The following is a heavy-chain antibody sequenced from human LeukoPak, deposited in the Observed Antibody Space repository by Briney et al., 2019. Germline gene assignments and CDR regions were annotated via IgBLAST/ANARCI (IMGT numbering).Heavy chain of an antibody. CDR2: ISGSGGHT. V-gene: IGHV3-23*01. CDR3: AKHYYVSGNYYPYALDM. Sequence: GGSLRLSCAASGFTFSIYGMTWVRQAPGKGLEWVSGISGSGGHTYYAVSVQGRFTISRHNSYNMLYLEMNSLRDEDTAVYYCAKHYYVSGNYYPYALDMWGQGTMVTVSS. J-gene: IGHJ3*02. D-gene: IGHD3-10*01. CDR1: GFTFSIYG.